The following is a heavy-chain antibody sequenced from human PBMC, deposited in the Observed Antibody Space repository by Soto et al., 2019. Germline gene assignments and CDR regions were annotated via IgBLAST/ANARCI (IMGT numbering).Heavy chain of an antibody. J-gene: IGHJ4*02. CDR1: EFTFSSYA. CDR2: ISGSGGNT. Sequence: GGSLRLSCTASEFTFSSYAMSWVRQAPGKGLEWVSAISGSGGNTYYADSVKGRFTISRDNSKNTLYLQMNSLRAEDTAVYYCAKSITARPFDYWGQGALVTVSS. D-gene: IGHD6-6*01. V-gene: IGHV3-23*01. CDR3: AKSITARPFDY.